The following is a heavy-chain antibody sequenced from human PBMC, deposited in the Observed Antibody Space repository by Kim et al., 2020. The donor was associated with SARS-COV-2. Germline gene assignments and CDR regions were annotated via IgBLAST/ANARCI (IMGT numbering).Heavy chain of an antibody. CDR1: GYTFTGYY. CDR2: INPNSGGT. CDR3: ARPGTSYSSSSFDY. Sequence: ASVKVSCKASGYTFTGYYMHWVRQAPGQGLEWMGRINPNSGGTNYAQKFQGRVTMTRDTSISTAYMELSRLRSDDTAVYYCARPGTSYSSSSFDYWGQGTLVTVSS. V-gene: IGHV1-2*06. D-gene: IGHD6-6*01. J-gene: IGHJ4*02.